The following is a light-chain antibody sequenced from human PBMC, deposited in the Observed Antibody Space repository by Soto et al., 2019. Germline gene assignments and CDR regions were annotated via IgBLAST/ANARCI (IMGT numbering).Light chain of an antibody. CDR3: QQYNNWPPIT. V-gene: IGKV1-5*01. CDR2: DAS. CDR1: QSISSW. Sequence: DIQMTQSPSTLSASVGDRVTITCRASQSISSWLAWYQQKPGKAPKVLIYDASSLESGVPPRFSGSGSGTEFTLTISSLQSEDFAVYYCQQYNNWPPITFGQGTRLEIK. J-gene: IGKJ5*01.